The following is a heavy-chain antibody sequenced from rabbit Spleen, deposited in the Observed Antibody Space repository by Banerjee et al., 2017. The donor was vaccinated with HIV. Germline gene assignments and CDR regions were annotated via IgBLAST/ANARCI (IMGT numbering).Heavy chain of an antibody. CDR1: GFSFGGRDV. V-gene: IGHV1S45*01. Sequence: QEQLVESGGGLVQPEGSLTLNCKASGFSFGGRDVMCWVRQAPGKGLEWIACINAATAKPVYATWAKGRFTISRTSSTTVTLRMTSLTAADTATYFCARDLVGVIGWNFYLWGPGTLVTVS. D-gene: IGHD1-1*01. CDR3: ARDLVGVIGWNFYL. J-gene: IGHJ4*01. CDR2: INAATAKP.